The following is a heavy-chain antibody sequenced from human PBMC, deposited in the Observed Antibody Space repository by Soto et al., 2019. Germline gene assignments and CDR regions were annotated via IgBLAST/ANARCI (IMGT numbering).Heavy chain of an antibody. V-gene: IGHV3-21*01. CDR3: ARVAY. Sequence: VGSLRLSCEASGFTFSRVSMNWVRQVRGKGLEWVASISSASSETWYADSVKGRFIISRDNAQNSLFLQMNTLRPEDSAIYYCARVAYWGPGTQVTVSS. CDR2: ISSASSET. CDR1: GFTFSRVS. J-gene: IGHJ4*02.